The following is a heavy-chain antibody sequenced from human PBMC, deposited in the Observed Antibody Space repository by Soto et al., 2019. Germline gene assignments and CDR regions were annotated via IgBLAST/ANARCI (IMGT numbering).Heavy chain of an antibody. CDR3: ARRRGFPYYYGMDV. CDR1: GGSISSGGYS. V-gene: IGHV4-30-2*01. Sequence: QLQLQESGSGLVKPSQTLSLTCAVSGGSISSGGYSWSWIRQPPGKGLEWIGYIYHSGRTYYNPSLKSRVTISVDRSKNQFSLKLSSVTAADTAVYYCARRRGFPYYYGMDVWGQGTTVTVSS. J-gene: IGHJ6*02. CDR2: IYHSGRT. D-gene: IGHD5-12*01.